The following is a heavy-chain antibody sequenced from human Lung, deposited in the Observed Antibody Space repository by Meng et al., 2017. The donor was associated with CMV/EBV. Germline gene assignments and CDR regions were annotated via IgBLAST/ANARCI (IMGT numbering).Heavy chain of an antibody. Sequence: TVSGGSVSSTYHYWTWIRQPPGKGLEWIGYIYHSGSSYYNPSLRSRVSMSVDTSKNQFSLKVSPLTAADTAVYYCARATVPHISSIDCWGQGTLVTVSS. CDR1: GGSVSSTYHY. J-gene: IGHJ4*02. CDR2: IYHSGSS. V-gene: IGHV4-30-4*01. D-gene: IGHD4-17*01. CDR3: ARATVPHISSIDC.